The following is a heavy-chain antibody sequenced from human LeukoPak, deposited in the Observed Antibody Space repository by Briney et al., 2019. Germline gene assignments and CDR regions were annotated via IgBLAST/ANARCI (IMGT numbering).Heavy chain of an antibody. D-gene: IGHD1-26*01. CDR3: ARRGGSLFDY. CDR1: GGSISSSSYC. V-gene: IGHV4-39*01. CDR2: IYYSGST. Sequence: PSETLSPTCTVSGGSISSSSYCWGWIRQPPGKGLEWIGSIYYSGSTYYNPSLKSRVTISVDTSKNQFSLKLSSVTAADTAVYYCARRGGSLFDYWGQGTLVTVSS. J-gene: IGHJ4*02.